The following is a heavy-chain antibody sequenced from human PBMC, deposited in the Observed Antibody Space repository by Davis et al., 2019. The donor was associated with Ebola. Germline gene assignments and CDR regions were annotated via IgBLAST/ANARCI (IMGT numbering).Heavy chain of an antibody. CDR2: IKQDGSEK. CDR3: ARDVTMVQGVIAS. CDR1: GFTFSSYW. J-gene: IGHJ5*02. V-gene: IGHV3-7*01. D-gene: IGHD3-10*01. Sequence: GGSLRLSCAASGFTFSSYWMSWVRQAPGKGLEWVANIKQDGSEKYYVDSVKGRFTISRDNAKNSLYLQMNSLRAEDMAVYYCARDVTMVQGVIASWGQGTLVTVSS.